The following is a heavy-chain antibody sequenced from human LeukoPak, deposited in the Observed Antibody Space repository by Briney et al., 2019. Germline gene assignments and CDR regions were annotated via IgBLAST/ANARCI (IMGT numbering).Heavy chain of an antibody. V-gene: IGHV3-21*01. D-gene: IGHD5-12*01. J-gene: IGHJ4*02. CDR1: GFTFSIYS. CDR3: ARDLSYSGYDSKDYGDKEYYFDY. Sequence: GGSLRLSCAASGFTFSIYSMNWVRQAPGKGLEWVSSISSSSSYIYYADSVKGRFTISRDNAKNSLYLQMNSLRAEDTAVYYCARDLSYSGYDSKDYGDKEYYFDYWGQGTLVTVSS. CDR2: ISSSSSYI.